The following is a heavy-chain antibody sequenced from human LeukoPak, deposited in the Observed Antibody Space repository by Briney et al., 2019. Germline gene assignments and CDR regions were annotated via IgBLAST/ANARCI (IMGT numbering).Heavy chain of an antibody. D-gene: IGHD5-18*01. J-gene: IGHJ4*02. CDR1: GGSISSYY. Sequence: SETLSLTCTVSGGSISSYYWSWIRQPPGKGLEWIGYIYYSGSTNYNPSLKSRVTISVDTSKNQFSLKLSSVTAADTAVYYCARMHTAMVTDYWGQGTLVTVSS. CDR2: IYYSGST. CDR3: ARMHTAMVTDY. V-gene: IGHV4-59*01.